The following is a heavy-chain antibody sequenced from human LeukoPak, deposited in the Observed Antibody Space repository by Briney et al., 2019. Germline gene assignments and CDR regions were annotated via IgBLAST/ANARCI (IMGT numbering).Heavy chain of an antibody. CDR2: ISGSGGST. D-gene: IGHD3-22*01. J-gene: IGHJ4*02. Sequence: GGSLRLSCAASGFIFSSYAMSWVRQAPGKGLEWVSAISGSGGSTYYADSVKGRFTISRDNSKNTLYLQMNSLRAEDTAVYYCAKDLRYYYDSPDYWGQGTLVTVSS. V-gene: IGHV3-23*01. CDR1: GFIFSSYA. CDR3: AKDLRYYYDSPDY.